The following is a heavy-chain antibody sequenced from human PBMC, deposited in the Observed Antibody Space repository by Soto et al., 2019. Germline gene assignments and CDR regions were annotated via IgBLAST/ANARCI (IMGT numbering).Heavy chain of an antibody. CDR2: IWYDGSNK. J-gene: IGHJ3*02. D-gene: IGHD4-17*01. CDR1: GFTFSSYG. CDR3: ARVRRPTVTFPDAFDI. V-gene: IGHV3-33*01. Sequence: GESLKISCAASGFTFSSYGMHWVRQAPGKGLEWVAVIWYDGSNKYYADSVKGRFTISRDNSKNTLYLQMNSLRAEDTAVYYCARVRRPTVTFPDAFDIWGQGTMVTVSS.